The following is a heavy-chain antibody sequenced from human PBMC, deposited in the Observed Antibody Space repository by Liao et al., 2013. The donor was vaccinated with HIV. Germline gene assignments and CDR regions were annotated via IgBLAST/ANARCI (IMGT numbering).Heavy chain of an antibody. CDR2: IYYTGST. D-gene: IGHD7-27*01. V-gene: IGHV4-59*01. Sequence: QVQLQESGPGLVKPSETLSLTCTVSGFSISNYYWSWIRQPPGRDWSGLGSIYYTGSTNYNPSLKSRVSISVDTSKNLFSLKLSSVTAADTAVYYCARPNWGLGDAFDIWGQGTMVTVSS. J-gene: IGHJ3*02. CDR3: ARPNWGLGDAFDI. CDR1: GFSISNYY.